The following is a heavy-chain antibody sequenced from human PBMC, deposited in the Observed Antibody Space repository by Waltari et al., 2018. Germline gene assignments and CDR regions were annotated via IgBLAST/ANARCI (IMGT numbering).Heavy chain of an antibody. Sequence: QVQLVESGGGVVQPGRSLRLSCAASGFTFSSYAMHWVRQAPGKGLEWVAVISYDGSNKYYADSVKGRFTISRDNSKNTLYLQMNSLRAEDTAVYYCARALLIVVVIAPQYWGQGTLVTVSS. CDR1: GFTFSSYA. CDR3: ARALLIVVVIAPQY. D-gene: IGHD2-21*01. J-gene: IGHJ4*02. V-gene: IGHV3-30-3*01. CDR2: ISYDGSNK.